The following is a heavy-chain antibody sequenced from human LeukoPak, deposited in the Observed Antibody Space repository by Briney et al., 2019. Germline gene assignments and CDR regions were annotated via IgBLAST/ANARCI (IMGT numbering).Heavy chain of an antibody. V-gene: IGHV1-69*04. CDR2: IIPILGIA. J-gene: IGHJ3*02. CDR1: GYTFTSYG. D-gene: IGHD3-22*01. Sequence: SVKVSCKASGYTFTSYGISWVRQAPGQGLEWMGRIIPILGIANYAQKFQGRVTITADKSTSTAYMELSSLRSEDTAVYYCARRPAYYYDSSGLNDAFDIWGQGTMVTVSS. CDR3: ARRPAYYYDSSGLNDAFDI.